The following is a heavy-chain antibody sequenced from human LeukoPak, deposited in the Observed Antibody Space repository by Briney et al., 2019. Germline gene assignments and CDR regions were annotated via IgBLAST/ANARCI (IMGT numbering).Heavy chain of an antibody. D-gene: IGHD6-13*01. V-gene: IGHV1-2*02. CDR1: GYTFTGYY. J-gene: IGHJ6*03. CDR3: ARGPFGKAAAGNYYMDV. Sequence: ASVKVSCKASGYTFTGYYMHWVRQAPGQGLEWMGWIYPNSGGTKYAQKFQGRVTMTRDTSISTAYLELSRLRSDDTAVYYCARGPFGKAAAGNYYMDVWGKGTTVTVSS. CDR2: IYPNSGGT.